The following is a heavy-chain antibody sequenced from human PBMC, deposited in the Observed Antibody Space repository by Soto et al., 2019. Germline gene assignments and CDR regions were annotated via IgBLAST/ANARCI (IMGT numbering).Heavy chain of an antibody. CDR1: GGSFSGYY. Sequence: SETLSLTCAVYGGSFSGYYWSWIRQPQGKGLEWMGKINHSGSTNYNPSLKSRVTISVDTSKNQFSLKLSSVTAADTAVYYCARGGIPYYYGSGSSNAFDIWGQGTMVTVSS. J-gene: IGHJ3*02. CDR3: ARGGIPYYYGSGSSNAFDI. V-gene: IGHV4-34*01. D-gene: IGHD3-10*01. CDR2: INHSGST.